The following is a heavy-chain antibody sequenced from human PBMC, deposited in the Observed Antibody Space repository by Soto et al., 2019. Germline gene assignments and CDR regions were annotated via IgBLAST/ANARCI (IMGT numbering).Heavy chain of an antibody. CDR2: IYSGGFT. D-gene: IGHD2-15*01. CDR1: GFTVSSNY. CDR3: ARQRGCSGDSCYYFDY. V-gene: IGHV3-53*01. J-gene: IGHJ4*02. Sequence: GGSLRLSCAASGFTVSSNYMSWVRQAPGKGLECVSLIYSGGFTYYADSVKGRFTISRDISKNTLYLQMNSLRAEDTAVYYCARQRGCSGDSCYYFDYWGQGTLVTVSS.